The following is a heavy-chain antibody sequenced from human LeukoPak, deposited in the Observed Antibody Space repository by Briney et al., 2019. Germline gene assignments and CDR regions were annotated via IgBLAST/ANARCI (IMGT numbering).Heavy chain of an antibody. Sequence: PGGSLRLSCAASGFTFSSYGMHWVRQAPGKGLEWVAVISYDGSTKYYADSVKGRFTISRDNSKNTLYLQMDSLRAEDTAVYYCVRDCSSASLSSGCYYAMDVWGKGTTVTVSS. CDR1: GFTFSSYG. CDR3: VRDCSSASLSSGCYYAMDV. CDR2: ISYDGSTK. D-gene: IGHD2-2*01. J-gene: IGHJ6*04. V-gene: IGHV3-30*03.